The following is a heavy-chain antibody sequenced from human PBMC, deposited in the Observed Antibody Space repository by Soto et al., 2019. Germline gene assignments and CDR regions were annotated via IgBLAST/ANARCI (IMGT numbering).Heavy chain of an antibody. V-gene: IGHV4-31*02. CDR1: GDSINSGGYY. CDR2: MYFSGST. J-gene: IGHJ5*02. Sequence: PSETLSLTCTVSGDSINSGGYYWTWIRQHPGRGLECIGYMYFSGSTYYNPSLKSRVTISVDWSKNQFSLKLTSVTAADTAVYYCARDRGVGSWFDPWGQGTLVTVSS. D-gene: IGHD3-10*01. CDR3: ARDRGVGSWFDP.